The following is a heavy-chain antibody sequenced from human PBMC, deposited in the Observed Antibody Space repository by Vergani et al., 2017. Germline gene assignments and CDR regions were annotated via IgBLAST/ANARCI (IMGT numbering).Heavy chain of an antibody. D-gene: IGHD2-21*02. CDR1: GFTFSSYG. CDR3: VKDLCDSGGDCAFDY. Sequence: QVQLVESGGGVVQPGRSLRLSCAASGFTFSSYGMHWVRQAPGKGLEWVAVIWYDGSNKYYADSVKGRFTISRDNSKNTLYLQMSSLRAEDTAVYYCVKDLCDSGGDCAFDYWGQGTLVTVSS. V-gene: IGHV3-33*06. J-gene: IGHJ4*02. CDR2: IWYDGSNK.